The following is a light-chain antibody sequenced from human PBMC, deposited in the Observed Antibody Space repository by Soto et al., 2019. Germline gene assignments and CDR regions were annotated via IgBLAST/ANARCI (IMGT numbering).Light chain of an antibody. CDR2: DVS. V-gene: IGLV2-14*03. CDR3: SSYTSSSSLNV. CDR1: SSDVGGYSY. J-gene: IGLJ1*01. Sequence: QSALTQPASVSGSPGQSITISCSGTSSDVGGYSYVSWYQHHPGKAPKLMIYDVSNRPSGVSNRFSGSKSGNTASLTISGLQAEDEADSYCSSYTSSSSLNVFGTGTKLTVL.